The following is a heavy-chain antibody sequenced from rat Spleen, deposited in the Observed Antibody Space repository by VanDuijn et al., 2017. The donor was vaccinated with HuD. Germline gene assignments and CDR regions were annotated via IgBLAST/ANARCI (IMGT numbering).Heavy chain of an antibody. D-gene: IGHD4-5*01. Sequence: EVQLVESDGGLVQPGRSLKLSCAASGFTFSDYYMAWVRQAPTKGLEWVATISYDGSSTYYRDSVKGRFTISRDNAESTLYLQMDSLRSEDTATYYCARQGNNFWYFDFWGPGTMVTVSS. CDR3: ARQGNNFWYFDF. CDR2: ISYDGSST. V-gene: IGHV5-29*01. CDR1: GFTFSDYY. J-gene: IGHJ1*01.